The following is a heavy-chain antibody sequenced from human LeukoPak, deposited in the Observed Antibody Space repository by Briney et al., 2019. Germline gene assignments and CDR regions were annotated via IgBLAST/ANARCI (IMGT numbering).Heavy chain of an antibody. D-gene: IGHD1-1*01. CDR1: GFTFDDYG. CDR3: ARERSDTTKGVFDY. V-gene: IGHV3-20*04. J-gene: IGHJ4*02. CDR2: INWNGGST. Sequence: RPGGSLRLSCAASGFTFDDYGMSWVRQAPGKGLEWVSGINWNGGSTGYADSVKGRFTISRDNAKNSLYLQMNSLRAEDTALYYCARERSDTTKGVFDYWGQGTLVTVSS.